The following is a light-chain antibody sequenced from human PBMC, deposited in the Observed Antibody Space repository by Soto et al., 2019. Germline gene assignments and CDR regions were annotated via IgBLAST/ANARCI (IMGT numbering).Light chain of an antibody. CDR2: RDS. V-gene: IGLV1-47*03. CDR1: NSNIGRNY. Sequence: QSVLTQPPSASGTPGQRVTISCSGSNSNIGRNYVYWYQQLPGTAPKLLIYRDSRRPSGVPDRFSGSKSGTSASLAISGLWSEDEADYYCAAWDDSLSGVVFGGGTKVTVL. CDR3: AAWDDSLSGVV. J-gene: IGLJ2*01.